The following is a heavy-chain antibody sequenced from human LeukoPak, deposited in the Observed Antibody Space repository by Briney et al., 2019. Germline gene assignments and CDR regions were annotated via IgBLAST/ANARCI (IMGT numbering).Heavy chain of an antibody. V-gene: IGHV1-46*01. J-gene: IGHJ4*02. CDR3: ALGYTFGRYYCQF. CDR1: GYTFTNYY. D-gene: IGHD3-10*01. CDR2: VNPSDGTT. Sequence: ASVKVSCKASGYTFTNYYMHWVRQAPGQGLEWMGTVNPSDGTTLYAQKFQGRFAMTKDASASTAYMEIHSLTSDDAAVYYCALGYTFGRYYCQFWGQGSRVIVSS.